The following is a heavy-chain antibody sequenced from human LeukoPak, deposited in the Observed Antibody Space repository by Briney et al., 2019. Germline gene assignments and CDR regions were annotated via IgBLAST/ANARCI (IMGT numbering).Heavy chain of an antibody. CDR2: IKHDGSDQ. CDR1: GFTFSNYW. CDR3: ARGIATGIDFFDP. V-gene: IGHV3-7*01. D-gene: IGHD6-13*01. J-gene: IGHJ5*02. Sequence: GSLRLSCAASGFTFSNYWLTWVRQAPGKGLEWVANIKHDGSDQYYLDSVKGRFTISRDNAKNSLYLQMNSLRAEDTAVYYCARGIATGIDFFDPWGQGTLVTVSS.